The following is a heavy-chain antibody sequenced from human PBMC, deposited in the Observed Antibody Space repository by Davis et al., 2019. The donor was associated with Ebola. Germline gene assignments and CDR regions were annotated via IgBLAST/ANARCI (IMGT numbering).Heavy chain of an antibody. D-gene: IGHD4-17*01. CDR1: GFTFSSYS. CDR3: ARHDYGDSHFDY. J-gene: IGHJ4*02. V-gene: IGHV3-23*01. Sequence: GESLKISCAASGFTFSSYSMNWVRQAPGKGLEWVSGISDSGGSTHYADSVKGRFTISRDNSKNTLYLQMNSLRAEDTAVYYCARHDYGDSHFDYWGQGTLVTVSS. CDR2: ISDSGGST.